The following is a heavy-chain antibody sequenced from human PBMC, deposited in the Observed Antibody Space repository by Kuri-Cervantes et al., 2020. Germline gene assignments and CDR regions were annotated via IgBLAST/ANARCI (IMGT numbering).Heavy chain of an antibody. CDR2: VYYTGST. J-gene: IGHJ5*02. Sequence: SETLSLTCTISGDSVSGSTYYWAWIRQPPGKGLEWIGTVYYTGSTYYSPSLKSRVTISVDTSKSQFSLKLTSVTATDTGIYYCARTSRNSHLNWFDPWGHGALVTVSS. CDR1: GDSVSGSTYY. D-gene: IGHD4-23*01. CDR3: ARTSRNSHLNWFDP. V-gene: IGHV4-39*01.